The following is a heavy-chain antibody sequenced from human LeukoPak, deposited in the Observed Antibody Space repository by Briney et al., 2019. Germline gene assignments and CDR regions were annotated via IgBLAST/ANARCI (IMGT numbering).Heavy chain of an antibody. CDR3: ARVGPAPIVATIGGSFDI. Sequence: SETLSLTCTVSGGSISSYYWSWIRQPPGKGLEWIGYIYYSGSTNYNPSLKSRVTISVDTSKNQFSLKLSSVTAADTAVYYCARVGPAPIVATIGGSFDIWGQGTMVTVPS. J-gene: IGHJ3*02. CDR1: GGSISSYY. D-gene: IGHD5-12*01. CDR2: IYYSGST. V-gene: IGHV4-59*08.